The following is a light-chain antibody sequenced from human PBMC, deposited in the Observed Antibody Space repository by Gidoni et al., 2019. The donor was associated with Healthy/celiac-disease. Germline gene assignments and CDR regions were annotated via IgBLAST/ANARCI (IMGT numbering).Light chain of an antibody. V-gene: IGKV3-11*01. CDR1: QSVSSY. J-gene: IGKJ5*01. CDR2: DAS. CDR3: QQRSNWPPIT. Sequence: EIVLTQSPATLSLSPGEKATLSCRASQSVSSYLAWYQQKPGQDPRLLIYDASNRATGIPARFSGSGSGTDCTLTISSLEPEDFAVYYCQQRSNWPPITFGQGTRLEIK.